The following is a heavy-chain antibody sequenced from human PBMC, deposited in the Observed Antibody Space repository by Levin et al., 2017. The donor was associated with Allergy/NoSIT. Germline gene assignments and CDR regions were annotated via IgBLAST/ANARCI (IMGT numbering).Heavy chain of an antibody. J-gene: IGHJ4*02. V-gene: IGHV3-73*01. D-gene: IGHD5-12*01. CDR2: IRSKAYNYAT. CDR3: TSSVDIAASPNAGLDY. Sequence: GGSLRLSCAASGFTFSGSAMHWVRQASGKGLEWVGHIRSKAYNYATTYAASLKGRFTISRDDSKKTTYLQMNSLKTEDTAIYFCTSSVDIAASPNAGLDYWGQGTLVAVSS. CDR1: GFTFSGSA.